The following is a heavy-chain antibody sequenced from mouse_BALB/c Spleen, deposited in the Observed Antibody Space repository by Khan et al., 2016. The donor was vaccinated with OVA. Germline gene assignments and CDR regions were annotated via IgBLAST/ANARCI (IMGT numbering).Heavy chain of an antibody. CDR2: IGPANGNT. D-gene: IGHD1-1*01. J-gene: IGHJ1*01. CDR3: ARYYGSSYWYFDV. V-gene: IGHV14-3*02. CDR1: GFNIKDTY. Sequence: EVQLQESGAELVKPGASVKLSCTASGFNIKDTYMHWVKQRPEQGLEWIGRIGPANGNTKYDPKFQGKATITADKSSNTAYLQLSSLTSEDTAVYYCARYYGSSYWYFDVWGAGTTVTVSS.